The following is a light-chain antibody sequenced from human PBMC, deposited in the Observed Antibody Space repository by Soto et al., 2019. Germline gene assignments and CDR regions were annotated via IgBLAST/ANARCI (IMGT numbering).Light chain of an antibody. CDR3: QQSYSTPPDT. J-gene: IGKJ2*01. CDR1: QNININ. Sequence: DIQMTQSPSSMSAFVGDRVTITCRASQNININLNWYQQKPGKAPKLLIYVASTLQSGVTSRFSGSGSGTDFTLTISSLQPEDSATYYCQQSYSTPPDTFGQGTKLEIK. CDR2: VAS. V-gene: IGKV1-39*01.